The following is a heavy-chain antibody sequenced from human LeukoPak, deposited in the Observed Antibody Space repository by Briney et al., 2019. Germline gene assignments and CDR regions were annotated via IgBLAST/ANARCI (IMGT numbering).Heavy chain of an antibody. CDR1: GFTFSNYW. Sequence: PGGSLRLSCAASGFTFSNYWMHWVRQAPGKGLVWVSRISGDGSSTSYADSVKGRFTISRDNSKDTLYLQMNSLRAEDTAVYYCARNENSGWGYFDYWGQGTLVTVSS. CDR3: ARNENSGWGYFDY. V-gene: IGHV3-74*01. J-gene: IGHJ4*02. CDR2: ISGDGSST. D-gene: IGHD5-12*01.